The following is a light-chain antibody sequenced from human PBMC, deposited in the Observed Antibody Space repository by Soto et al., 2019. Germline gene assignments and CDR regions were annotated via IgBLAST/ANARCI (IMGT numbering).Light chain of an antibody. V-gene: IGKV3-15*01. CDR3: QQYRSWPRT. Sequence: EILLTQSPATLSVSPGETVTLSCRASQNVLSDLAWYQQKPGQAPRLLVYGATTRATDAPAKFRGSGSGTEFSLTISSLQSEDCATYYCQQYRSWPRTFGQGTQVEI. CDR2: GAT. CDR1: QNVLSD. J-gene: IGKJ1*01.